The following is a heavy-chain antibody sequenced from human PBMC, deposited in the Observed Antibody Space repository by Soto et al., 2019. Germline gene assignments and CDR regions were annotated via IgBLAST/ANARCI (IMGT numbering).Heavy chain of an antibody. CDR3: ARESSAVLDFDY. J-gene: IGHJ4*02. CDR1: GYTFTAYS. Sequence: ASVKVPCKASGYTFTAYSMHWVRQACGQALEWIGWFKPNCGDTVYAEKFQGRVTLTRDASISTAYMELSSLRSEDTALYYCARESSAVLDFDYWGQGTLVTSPQ. V-gene: IGHV1-2*02. D-gene: IGHD6-19*01. CDR2: FKPNCGDT.